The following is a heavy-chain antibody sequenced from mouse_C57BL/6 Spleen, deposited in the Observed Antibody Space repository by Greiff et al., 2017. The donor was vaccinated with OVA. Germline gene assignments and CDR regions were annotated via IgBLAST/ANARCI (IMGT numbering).Heavy chain of an antibody. V-gene: IGHV3-6*01. Sequence: EVKLMESGPGLVKPSPSLSLSCSVTGYSITCGYFWCWLRQFPGNLLGCVGYISYDGSNNYNPSLKNRISITRDTSKNQFFLKVNTVTTEDTATYYCARGDDYSNYFDYWGQGTTLTVSS. CDR1: GYSITCGYF. CDR2: ISYDGSN. D-gene: IGHD2-4*01. CDR3: ARGDDYSNYFDY. J-gene: IGHJ2*01.